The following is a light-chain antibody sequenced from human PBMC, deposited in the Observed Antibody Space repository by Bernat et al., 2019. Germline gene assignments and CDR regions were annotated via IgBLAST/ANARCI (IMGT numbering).Light chain of an antibody. CDR2: EVT. Sequence: QSALTQPPSASGSPGQSVTISCTGTSSDVGGYNYVSWYQQHPGKAPKLIIYEVTKRPSGVPDRFSGSKSGNTASLTVSGLQAEDEADYYCSSYGGSSNFKVFGTGTKVNVL. CDR3: SSYGGSSNFKV. J-gene: IGLJ1*01. V-gene: IGLV2-8*01. CDR1: SSDVGGYNY.